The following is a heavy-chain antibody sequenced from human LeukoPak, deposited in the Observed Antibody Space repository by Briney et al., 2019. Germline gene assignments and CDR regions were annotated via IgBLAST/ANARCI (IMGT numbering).Heavy chain of an antibody. V-gene: IGHV3-64*01. D-gene: IGHD6-13*01. CDR2: ISSNGGST. J-gene: IGHJ6*02. CDR3: ARVGYTSYYYGMDV. CDR1: GFTFSSYA. Sequence: PGGSPRLSCAASGFTFSSYAMHWVRQAPGKGLEYVSAISSNGGSTYYANSVKGRFTISRDNSKNTLYLQMGSLRAEDMAVYYCARVGYTSYYYGMDVWGQGTTVTVSS.